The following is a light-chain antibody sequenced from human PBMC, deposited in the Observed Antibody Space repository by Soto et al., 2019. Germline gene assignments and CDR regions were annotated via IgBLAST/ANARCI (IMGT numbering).Light chain of an antibody. CDR1: QPISTY. J-gene: IGKJ5*01. CDR3: QQYDNSPIT. V-gene: IGKV3-20*01. Sequence: EIVLTQSPPTLSLSPGESAALSCRVSQPISTYLAWYQQKPGQAPRLLIYGASSRATGIPDRFSGTGSETDFTLTISRLEPEDFAVYYCQQYDNSPITFGQGTRLEIK. CDR2: GAS.